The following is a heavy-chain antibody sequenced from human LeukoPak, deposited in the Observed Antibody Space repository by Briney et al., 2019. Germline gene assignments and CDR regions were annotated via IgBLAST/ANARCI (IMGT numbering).Heavy chain of an antibody. V-gene: IGHV3-21*01. CDR2: ISSSSSYI. CDR3: ARDRSASIAVVTGEIDY. CDR1: GFTFSTYN. J-gene: IGHJ4*02. D-gene: IGHD6-19*01. Sequence: PGGSLRLSCAASGFTFSTYNMNWVRQAPGKGLEWVSSISSSSSYIYYADSVKGRFTISRDNAEDSLYLQMNGLRAEDTAVYYCARDRSASIAVVTGEIDYWGQGTLVTVSS.